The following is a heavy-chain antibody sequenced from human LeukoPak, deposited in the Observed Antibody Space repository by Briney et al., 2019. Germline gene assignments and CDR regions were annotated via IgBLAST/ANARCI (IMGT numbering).Heavy chain of an antibody. CDR2: ITGSGASP. Sequence: GGSLRLSCSASGFSFSSYSMTWVRQAPGKGLEWISSITGSGASPYYAQSVKGQLTVSRDNSKDTLWLEISSLRVEDTAIYYCAKIEGAGPRGAFHVWGQGTVVVVSS. V-gene: IGHV3-23*01. D-gene: IGHD4/OR15-4a*01. CDR3: AKIEGAGPRGAFHV. CDR1: GFSFSSYS. J-gene: IGHJ3*01.